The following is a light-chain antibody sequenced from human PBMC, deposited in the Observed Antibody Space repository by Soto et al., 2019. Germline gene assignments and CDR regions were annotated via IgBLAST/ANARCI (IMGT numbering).Light chain of an antibody. Sequence: DIQMTQSPSTLSGSVGARVTITCRASQTISSWLAWYQQKPGKAPKLLIYKASTLKSGVPSRFSGSGSGTEFTLTISSLQPDDCATYDCQHYNSYSEAFGQGTKVDIK. CDR3: QHYNSYSEA. CDR2: KAS. CDR1: QTISSW. V-gene: IGKV1-5*03. J-gene: IGKJ1*01.